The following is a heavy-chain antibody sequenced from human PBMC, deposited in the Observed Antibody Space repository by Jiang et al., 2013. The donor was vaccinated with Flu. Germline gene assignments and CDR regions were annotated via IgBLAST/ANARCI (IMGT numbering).Heavy chain of an antibody. CDR2: INHSGST. Sequence: KPSETLSLTCAVYGGSFSGYYWSWIRQPPGKGLEWIGEINHSGSTNYNPSLKSRVTISVDTSKNQFSLKLSSVTAADTAVYYCARAPVWELLTYYYYGMDVWGQGTTVTVSS. J-gene: IGHJ6*02. V-gene: IGHV4-34*01. D-gene: IGHD1-26*01. CDR3: ARAPVWELLTYYYYGMDV. CDR1: GGSFSGYY.